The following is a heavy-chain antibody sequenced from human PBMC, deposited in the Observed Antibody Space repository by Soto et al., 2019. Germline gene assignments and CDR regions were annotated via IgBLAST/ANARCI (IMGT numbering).Heavy chain of an antibody. CDR3: ASDVEGGRDCDLGY. V-gene: IGHV3-30-3*01. CDR2: ISHDGNNK. D-gene: IGHD2-21*02. CDR1: GFTFSSYV. Sequence: QVQLVESGGGVVQPGRSLRLSCAASGFTFSSYVMHWVRQTPGKGLEWVAFISHDGNNKYYADCGKGRFTIYRDNSENNQYLQMDSLRAEDTAVYYCASDVEGGRDCDLGYWGQGTLVSVSS. J-gene: IGHJ4*02.